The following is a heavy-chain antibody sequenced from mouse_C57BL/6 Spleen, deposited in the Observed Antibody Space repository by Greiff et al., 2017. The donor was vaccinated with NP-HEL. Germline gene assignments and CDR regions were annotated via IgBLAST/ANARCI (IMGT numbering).Heavy chain of an antibody. Sequence: EVMLVESGPELVKPGDSVKISCKASGYSFTGYFMNWVMQSHGKSLEWIGRINPYNGDTFYNQKFKGKATLTVDKSSSTAHMELRSLTSEDSAVYYCARVGYGSSYYFDYWGQGTTLTVSS. V-gene: IGHV1-20*01. CDR3: ARVGYGSSYYFDY. J-gene: IGHJ2*01. CDR1: GYSFTGYF. D-gene: IGHD1-1*01. CDR2: INPYNGDT.